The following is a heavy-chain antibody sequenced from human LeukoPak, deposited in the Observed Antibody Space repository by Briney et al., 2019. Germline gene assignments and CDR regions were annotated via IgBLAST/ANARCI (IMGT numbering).Heavy chain of an antibody. CDR1: GGSISSGGYY. CDR3: ARVAIGDSSGPRNDAFDI. Sequence: SETLSLTCTVSGGSISSGGYYWSWIRQHPGKGLEWIGYIYYSGSTYYNPSLKSRVTISVDTSKNQFSLKLSSVTAADTAVYYCARVAIGDSSGPRNDAFDIWGQGTMVTVSS. CDR2: IYYSGST. V-gene: IGHV4-31*03. D-gene: IGHD3-22*01. J-gene: IGHJ3*02.